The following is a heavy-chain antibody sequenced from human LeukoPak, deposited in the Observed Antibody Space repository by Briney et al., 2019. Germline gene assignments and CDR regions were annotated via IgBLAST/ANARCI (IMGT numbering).Heavy chain of an antibody. CDR1: GFTFSNHA. Sequence: GGSLRLSCAASGFTFSNHAMSWVRQAPGRGLEWVSAISGSGGTTYYADSVKGRLTIFRDNSKNTVFLQMNSLRAEDTAMYYCAGYGGNSFWGQGTLVTVSS. CDR2: ISGSGGTT. D-gene: IGHD4-23*01. J-gene: IGHJ4*02. V-gene: IGHV3-23*01. CDR3: AGYGGNSF.